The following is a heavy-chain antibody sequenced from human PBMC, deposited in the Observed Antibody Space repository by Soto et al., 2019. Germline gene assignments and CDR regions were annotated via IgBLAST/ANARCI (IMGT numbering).Heavy chain of an antibody. Sequence: SVKVSCNASGGTFSSYAISWGRQAPVQGLEWMGGIIPIFGTANYAQKFQGRVTITADESTSTAYMELSSLRSEDTAVYYCARDPGVESSSSGELVDYWGQGTLVTVSS. J-gene: IGHJ4*02. D-gene: IGHD6-6*01. V-gene: IGHV1-69*13. CDR2: IIPIFGTA. CDR3: ARDPGVESSSSGELVDY. CDR1: GGTFSSYA.